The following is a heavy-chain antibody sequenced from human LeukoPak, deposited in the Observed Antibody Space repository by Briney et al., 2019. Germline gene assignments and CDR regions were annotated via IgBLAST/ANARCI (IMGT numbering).Heavy chain of an antibody. CDR1: GYTFTSYD. CDR2: MNPNSGNT. Sequence: ASVKVSCKASGYTFTSYDINWVRQATGQGLEWMGWMNPNSGNTAYAQKFQGRVTITRNTSISTAYMELSSLRSEDTAVYYCARLGPGYSYGYFNFDYWGQGTLVTVSS. V-gene: IGHV1-8*03. CDR3: ARLGPGYSYGYFNFDY. D-gene: IGHD5-18*01. J-gene: IGHJ4*02.